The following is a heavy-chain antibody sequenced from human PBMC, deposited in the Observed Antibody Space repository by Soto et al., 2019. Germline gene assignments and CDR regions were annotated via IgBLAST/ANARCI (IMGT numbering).Heavy chain of an antibody. J-gene: IGHJ4*02. CDR1: GFTFQNYH. CDR2: IHPSGDTT. D-gene: IGHD3-16*01. V-gene: IGHV1-46*02. Sequence: QVQLVQSGAEEKEPGASVKVSCKASGFTFQNYHMHWVRQAPGQGLEWMGIIHPSGDTTTYAQNSQGRLAMTRDTSTSTAYMELSSLTSEDTAVYYCAKDLWGSWTVDYWGQGTLITVSS. CDR3: AKDLWGSWTVDY.